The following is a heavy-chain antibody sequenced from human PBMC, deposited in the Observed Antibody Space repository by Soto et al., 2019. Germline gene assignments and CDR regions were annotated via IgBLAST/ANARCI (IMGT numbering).Heavy chain of an antibody. J-gene: IGHJ3*01. V-gene: IGHV3-21*01. D-gene: IGHD3-3*01. Sequence: EAQLVESGGGLVKPGGSLRLACAASGFTFSSYTLNWVRQAPGKGLEWVSSISTSGDSTYYEDSLRGRFTISRDNARASLYLQMDSLRVEDTAMYYCTRDGEPLWGQVTMVTVSS. CDR1: GFTFSSYT. CDR3: TRDGEPL. CDR2: ISTSGDST.